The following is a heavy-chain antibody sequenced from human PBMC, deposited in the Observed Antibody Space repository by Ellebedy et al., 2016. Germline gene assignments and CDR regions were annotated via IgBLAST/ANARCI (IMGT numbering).Heavy chain of an antibody. CDR2: ISGSGGST. J-gene: IGHJ6*03. D-gene: IGHD2-21*02. Sequence: ETLSLTCAASGFTFSSYAMSWVRQAPGRRLEWVSAISGSGGSTHYVDSVRGRFTISRDNSKNTLYLQMTSLRAEDTAVDYCAKAPTAIFAHFYYYYYYMDVWGKGTTVTVS. CDR1: GFTFSSYA. V-gene: IGHV3-23*01. CDR3: AKAPTAIFAHFYYYYYYMDV.